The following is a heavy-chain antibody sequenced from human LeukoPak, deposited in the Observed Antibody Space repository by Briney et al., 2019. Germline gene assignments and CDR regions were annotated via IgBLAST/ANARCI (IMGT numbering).Heavy chain of an antibody. D-gene: IGHD2-21*02. Sequence: SVKVSCKASRGTFSSYAISWVRQAAGQGLEWMGRIIPILGIGNYAQKFQGRVTITADKSTSTAYMELSSLRSEDTAVYYCARHGLRWLTVVVTAGIRTYFDYWGQGTLVTVCS. J-gene: IGHJ4*02. CDR2: IIPILGIG. CDR1: RGTFSSYA. V-gene: IGHV1-69*04. CDR3: ARHGLRWLTVVVTAGIRTYFDY.